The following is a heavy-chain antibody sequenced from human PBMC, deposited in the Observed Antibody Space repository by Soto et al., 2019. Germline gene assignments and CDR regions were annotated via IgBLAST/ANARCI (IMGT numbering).Heavy chain of an antibody. CDR2: IIPIFGTA. CDR3: ARVPTPSDYVWRSYPSFYFDY. CDR1: GGTFSSYA. J-gene: IGHJ4*02. V-gene: IGHV1-69*06. D-gene: IGHD3-16*02. Sequence: SVKVSCKASGGTFSSYAISWVRQAPGQGLEWMGGIIPIFGTANYAQKFQGRVTITADKSTSTAYMELSSLRSGDTAVYYCARVPTPSDYVWRSYPSFYFDYSGQGTLVTVGS.